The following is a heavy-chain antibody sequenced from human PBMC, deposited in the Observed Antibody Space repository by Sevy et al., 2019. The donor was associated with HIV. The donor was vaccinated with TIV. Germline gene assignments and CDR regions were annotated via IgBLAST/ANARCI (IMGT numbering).Heavy chain of an antibody. CDR2: IYDAGST. CDR3: ARESGYSSSPEAFDI. CDR1: GFTVSSVY. D-gene: IGHD6-19*01. J-gene: IGHJ3*02. Sequence: GGSLRLSCAASGFTVSSVYMSWVRQAPGNGLEWVSLIYDAGSTYFADSVEGRFTISRDDSKNTLYLQMNSLRAEDTAVYFCARESGYSSSPEAFDIWGQGTMVTVSS. V-gene: IGHV3-53*01.